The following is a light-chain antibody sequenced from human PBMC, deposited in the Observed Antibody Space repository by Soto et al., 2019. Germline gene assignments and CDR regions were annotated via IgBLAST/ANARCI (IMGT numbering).Light chain of an antibody. CDR2: EVS. CDR3: SSYAGSNNHV. CDR1: SSDVGGYNY. Sequence: QSVLTQPPSGSGSPGQSVPISCTGTSSDVGGYNYVSWYQQHPGKAPKLMIYEVSKRPSGVPDRFSGSKSGNTASLTVSGLQAEDEADYYCSSYAGSNNHVLGTGTRVTV. J-gene: IGLJ1*01. V-gene: IGLV2-8*01.